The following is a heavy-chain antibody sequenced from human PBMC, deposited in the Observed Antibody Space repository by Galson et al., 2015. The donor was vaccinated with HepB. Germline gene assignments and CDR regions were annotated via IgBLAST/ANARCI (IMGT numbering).Heavy chain of an antibody. Sequence: SLRLSCAASGFTFDDYAMHWVRQAPGKGLEWVSGISWNSGSIGYADSVKGRFTISRDNAKNSLYLQMNSLRAEDTALYYCAKVSAGAYYYYMDVWGKGTTVTVSS. J-gene: IGHJ6*03. CDR2: ISWNSGSI. CDR3: AKVSAGAYYYYMDV. V-gene: IGHV3-9*01. D-gene: IGHD3-10*01. CDR1: GFTFDDYA.